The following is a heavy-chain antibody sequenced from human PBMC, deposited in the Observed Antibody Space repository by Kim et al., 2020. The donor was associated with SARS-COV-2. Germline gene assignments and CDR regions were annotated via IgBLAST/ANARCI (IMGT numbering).Heavy chain of an antibody. Sequence: GGSLRLSCAASGFTFSSYAMSWVRQAPGKGLEWVSAISGSGGSTYYADSVKGRFTISRDNSKNTLYLKMNSLRAEDTAVYYCAKDVGSDIAAAGTELAYWGQGTLVTVSS. CDR2: ISGSGGST. J-gene: IGHJ4*02. CDR1: GFTFSSYA. D-gene: IGHD6-13*01. V-gene: IGHV3-23*01. CDR3: AKDVGSDIAAAGTELAY.